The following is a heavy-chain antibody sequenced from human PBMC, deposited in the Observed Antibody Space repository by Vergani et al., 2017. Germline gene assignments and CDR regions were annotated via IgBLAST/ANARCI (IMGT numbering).Heavy chain of an antibody. J-gene: IGHJ5*02. CDR1: GYTFTSYD. CDR3: ARVIRGIAAAGARYNNWFDP. CDR2: MNPNSGNT. Sequence: QVQLVQSGAEVKKPGASVKVSCKASGYTFTSYDINWVRQATGQGLEWMGWMNPNSGNTGYAQKFQGRVTMTRNTSISTAYMELSSLRSEDTAVYYCARVIRGIAAAGARYNNWFDPWGQGTLVTVCS. D-gene: IGHD6-13*01. V-gene: IGHV1-8*01.